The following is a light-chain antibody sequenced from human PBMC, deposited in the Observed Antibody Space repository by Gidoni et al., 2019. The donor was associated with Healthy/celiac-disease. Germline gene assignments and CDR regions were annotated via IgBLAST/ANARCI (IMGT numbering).Light chain of an antibody. CDR2: WAS. Sequence: DIVMTQSPDSLAVSLGERATINFKSSKRALYRYNNKNYLAWYQQKPGQPPKLLIYWASTRESGVPDRFSGSGSGTDFTLTISSLQAEDVAVYYCQQYYSTPTWTFGQGTKVEIK. J-gene: IGKJ1*01. CDR1: KRALYRYNNKNY. CDR3: QQYYSTPTWT. V-gene: IGKV4-1*01.